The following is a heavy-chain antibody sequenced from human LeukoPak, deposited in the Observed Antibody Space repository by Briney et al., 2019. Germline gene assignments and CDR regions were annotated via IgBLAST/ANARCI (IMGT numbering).Heavy chain of an antibody. Sequence: GGSLRLSCAASGFTFSSYWMHWVRQAPGKGLVWVSRINSDGSSTSYADSVKGRFTISRDNAKNTLYLQMNSLRAEDTAVYYCARVLKSTGWYDAFDIWGQGTMVTVSS. CDR3: ARVLKSTGWYDAFDI. CDR2: INSDGSST. D-gene: IGHD6-19*01. J-gene: IGHJ3*02. CDR1: GFTFSSYW. V-gene: IGHV3-74*01.